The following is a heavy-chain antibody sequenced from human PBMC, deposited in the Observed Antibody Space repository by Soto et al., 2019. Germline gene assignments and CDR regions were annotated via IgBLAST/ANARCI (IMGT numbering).Heavy chain of an antibody. Sequence: QVQLVQSGAEVKKPGASVKVSCKASGYIFTSYGVTWVRQAPGQGLEWMGWISYNGNTNYVKRFQGRVTMTRDTSTSTAYMELRSLRSDDTATYYCARGSRGAAAGTLNWVDPWGQGTLVTVSS. D-gene: IGHD6-13*01. CDR2: ISYNGNT. CDR1: GYIFTSYG. J-gene: IGHJ5*02. CDR3: ARGSRGAAAGTLNWVDP. V-gene: IGHV1-18*01.